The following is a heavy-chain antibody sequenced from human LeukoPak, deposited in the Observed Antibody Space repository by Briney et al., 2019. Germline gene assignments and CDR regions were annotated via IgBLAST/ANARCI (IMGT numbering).Heavy chain of an antibody. D-gene: IGHD2-15*01. J-gene: IGHJ4*02. V-gene: IGHV1-8*01. CDR3: VREERGYWSGGSCTGPFDS. Sequence: ASVKVSCKASGDTFTSYNMNWVRQATGQGLEWMGWMNPNSGNTGYAQKFQGRVTMSTNSSISTAYMELSSLGSEDTAVYYCVREERGYWSGGSCTGPFDSWGQGTLVIVSS. CDR2: MNPNSGNT. CDR1: GDTFTSYN.